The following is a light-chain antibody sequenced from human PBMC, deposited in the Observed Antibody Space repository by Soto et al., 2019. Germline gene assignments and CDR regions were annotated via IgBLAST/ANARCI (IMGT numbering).Light chain of an antibody. CDR3: QQYGSPPWT. J-gene: IGKJ1*01. Sequence: IVLMHSPVPLPLSPVGRAMLSCRASQSVSNSYLAWYQQKPGKAPKLLIYDASSRQTGIPARFSGSGSGTDFTLTISRLEPEDFAVYYCQQYGSPPWTFGQGTKVDIK. CDR2: DAS. CDR1: QSVSNSY. V-gene: IGKV3-20*01.